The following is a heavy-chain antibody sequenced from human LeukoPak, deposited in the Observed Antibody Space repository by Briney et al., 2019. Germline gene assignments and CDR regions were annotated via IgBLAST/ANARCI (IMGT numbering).Heavy chain of an antibody. CDR3: ARESGYSGYGRYDY. D-gene: IGHD5-12*01. V-gene: IGHV1-18*01. Sequence: AASVKVSCKASGYTFTSYGISWVRQAPGQGLEWMGWISAYNGNTNYAQRFQGRVTMTTDTSTSTAYMELRSLRSDDTAVYYCARESGYSGYGRYDYWGQGTLVTVSS. CDR1: GYTFTSYG. J-gene: IGHJ4*02. CDR2: ISAYNGNT.